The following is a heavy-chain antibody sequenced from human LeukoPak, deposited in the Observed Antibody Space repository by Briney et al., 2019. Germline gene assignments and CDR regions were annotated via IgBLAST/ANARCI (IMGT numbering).Heavy chain of an antibody. Sequence: GGSLRLSCATSGFTFTSYAMCWVRQAPGKGLEWVSGVSVSGENTNYADSVKGRFTISRGNSKNTLSLQMTSLRADDTAVYYCVRGYSGHDWGQGTLVIVSS. CDR2: VSVSGENT. V-gene: IGHV3-23*01. CDR1: GFTFTSYA. D-gene: IGHD5-12*01. CDR3: VRGYSGHD. J-gene: IGHJ4*02.